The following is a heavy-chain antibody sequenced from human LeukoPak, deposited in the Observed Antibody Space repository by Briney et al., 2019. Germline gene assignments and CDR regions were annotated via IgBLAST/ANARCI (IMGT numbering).Heavy chain of an antibody. CDR2: IYYSGST. J-gene: IGHJ3*02. V-gene: IGHV4-30-4*08. D-gene: IGHD3-3*01. CDR3: ARAVGDFWSGYSASDI. CDR1: GGSISSGDYY. Sequence: SETLSLTCTVSGGSISSGDYYWSWIRQPPGKGLEWIGYIYYSGSTYYNPSLKSRVTISVDTSKNQFSRKLSSVTAADTAVYYCARAVGDFWSGYSASDIWGQGTMVTVSS.